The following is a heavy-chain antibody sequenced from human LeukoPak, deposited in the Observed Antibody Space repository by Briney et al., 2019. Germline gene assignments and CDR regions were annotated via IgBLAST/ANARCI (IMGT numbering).Heavy chain of an antibody. CDR1: GFTFSGSA. V-gene: IGHV3-73*01. D-gene: IGHD3-10*01. Sequence: PGGSLKLSCAASGFTFSGSAMHWVRQASGKGLEWVGRIRSKANSYATAYAASVKGRFTISRDDSKNTLYLQMNSLKTEDTAVYYCTTSLSMVRGVIMLDYWGQGTLVTVSS. J-gene: IGHJ4*02. CDR2: IRSKANSYAT. CDR3: TTSLSMVRGVIMLDY.